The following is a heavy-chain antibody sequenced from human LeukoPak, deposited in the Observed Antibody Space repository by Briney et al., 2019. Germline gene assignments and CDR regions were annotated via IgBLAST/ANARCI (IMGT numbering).Heavy chain of an antibody. CDR3: GRVSSPWSPRDAFDI. J-gene: IGHJ3*02. CDR2: TYHKSKWYN. CDR1: GDSVSSNSAT. V-gene: IGHV6-1*01. Sequence: SQTLSLTCAISGDSVSSNSATWNWIRQSPSRGLAWLGRTYHKSKWYNDYAVSVKSRITINSDTSKNQFSLQLNSVTPEDTAVYYCGRVSSPWSPRDAFDIWGQGTMVTVSP. D-gene: IGHD1-26*01.